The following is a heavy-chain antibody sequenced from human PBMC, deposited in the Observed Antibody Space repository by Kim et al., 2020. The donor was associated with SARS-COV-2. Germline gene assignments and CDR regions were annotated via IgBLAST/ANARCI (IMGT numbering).Heavy chain of an antibody. Sequence: SETLSLTCTVSGGSISSYYWSWIRQPPGKGLEWIGYIYYSGSTNYNPSLKSRVTISVDTSKNQFSLKLSSVTAADTAVYYCARDKQQLVKGAFDIWGQGTMVTVSS. V-gene: IGHV4-59*01. J-gene: IGHJ3*02. CDR1: GGSISSYY. D-gene: IGHD6-13*01. CDR3: ARDKQQLVKGAFDI. CDR2: IYYSGST.